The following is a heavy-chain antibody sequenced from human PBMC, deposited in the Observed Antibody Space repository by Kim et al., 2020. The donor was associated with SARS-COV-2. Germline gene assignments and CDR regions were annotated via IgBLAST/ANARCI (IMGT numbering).Heavy chain of an antibody. CDR2: MTVSGGII. CDR1: GFTFSNYY. J-gene: IGHJ4*02. CDR3: ARGTRGSGWYWDD. V-gene: IGHV3-11*01. D-gene: IGHD6-19*01. Sequence: GGSLRLSCVASGFTFSNYYMSWVRQAPGKGLEWVSYMTVSGGIIYYADSVKGRFTVSRDNAKNSLYLQMNNLRAEDTAVYYCARGTRGSGWYWDDWGQGTLVTVSS.